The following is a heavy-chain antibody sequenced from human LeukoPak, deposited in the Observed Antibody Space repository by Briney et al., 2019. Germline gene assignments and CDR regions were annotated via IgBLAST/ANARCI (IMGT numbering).Heavy chain of an antibody. V-gene: IGHV4-59*01. J-gene: IGHJ4*02. D-gene: IGHD4-17*01. CDR1: GGSISSYY. CDR2: IYYSGST. CDR3: ARDNRRLRQFDY. Sequence: SETLSLTCTVSGGSISSYYWSWIRQPPGKGLEWIGYIYYSGSTNYNPSLKSRVIISVDTSKNQFSLKLSSVTAADTAVYYCARDNRRLRQFDYWGQGTLVTVSS.